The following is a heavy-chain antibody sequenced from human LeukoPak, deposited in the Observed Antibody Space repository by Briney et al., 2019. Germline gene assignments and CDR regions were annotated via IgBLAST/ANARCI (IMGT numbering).Heavy chain of an antibody. D-gene: IGHD6-13*01. CDR2: IRSKAYGGTT. CDR3: TRVRSSSFDDY. Sequence: DPGGSLRLSCKASGFTFGDYAMNWVRQAPGKGLEWVGFIRSKAYGGTTEYAASVKGRFTISRDDSKSIAYLQMNSLKTEDTAVYYCTRVRSSSFDDYWGQGTLVTVSS. J-gene: IGHJ4*02. CDR1: GFTFGDYA. V-gene: IGHV3-49*04.